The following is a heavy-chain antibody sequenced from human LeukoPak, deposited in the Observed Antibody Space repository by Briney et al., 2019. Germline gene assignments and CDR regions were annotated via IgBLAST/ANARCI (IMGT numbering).Heavy chain of an antibody. Sequence: GGSLRPSCAASGFTFSSYAMSWVRQAPGKGLEWVSAISGSGGSTYYADSVKGRFTISRDNSKNTLYLQMNSLRAEDTAVYYCAKGRGPLLWEYYFDYWGQGTLVTVSS. J-gene: IGHJ4*02. CDR3: AKGRGPLLWEYYFDY. CDR1: GFTFSSYA. D-gene: IGHD3-10*01. V-gene: IGHV3-23*01. CDR2: ISGSGGST.